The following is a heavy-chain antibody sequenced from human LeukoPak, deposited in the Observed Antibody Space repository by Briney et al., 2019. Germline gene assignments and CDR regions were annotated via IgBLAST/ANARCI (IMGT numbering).Heavy chain of an antibody. CDR3: ARGTTIFGTYYYYYMDV. Sequence: PSETLSLTCTVSGGSISSGSYYRGLIRQPAGKGLEWVGRIYTSGSTNCNPSLKSRVTISVDKSKNQFSLKLSSVTAADTAVYYCARGTTIFGTYYYYYMDVWGKGTTVTVSS. J-gene: IGHJ6*03. CDR1: GGSISSGSYY. CDR2: IYTSGST. V-gene: IGHV4-61*02. D-gene: IGHD3-3*01.